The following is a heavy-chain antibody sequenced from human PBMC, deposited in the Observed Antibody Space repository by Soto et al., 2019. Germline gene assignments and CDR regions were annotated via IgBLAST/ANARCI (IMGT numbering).Heavy chain of an antibody. D-gene: IGHD3-10*01. CDR3: AKGGQSYDY. Sequence: EVQLLESGGGSVQPGGSLRLSCAASGFTFSTYAMSWVRQAPGKGLEWVSAISTSVGSTYYTDSVKGRFTISRDNSKNTLYLQMNSLRAEDTALYYCAKGGQSYDYWGQGTLVTVSS. J-gene: IGHJ4*02. CDR2: ISTSVGST. V-gene: IGHV3-23*01. CDR1: GFTFSTYA.